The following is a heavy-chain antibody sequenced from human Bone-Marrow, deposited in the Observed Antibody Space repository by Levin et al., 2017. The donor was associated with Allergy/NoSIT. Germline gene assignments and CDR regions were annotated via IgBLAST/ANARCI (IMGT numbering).Heavy chain of an antibody. J-gene: IGHJ3*02. CDR1: GYTFTDYY. Sequence: GASVKVSCKASGYTFTDYYMNWVRQAPGQGLEWMGWINPNSGGTNYAQKFQGRVTMTRDTSISTAYMELSGLRSDDTAVYYCARDPDYYDGAFDIWGQGTMVTVSS. CDR2: INPNSGGT. CDR3: ARDPDYYDGAFDI. D-gene: IGHD3-22*01. V-gene: IGHV1-2*02.